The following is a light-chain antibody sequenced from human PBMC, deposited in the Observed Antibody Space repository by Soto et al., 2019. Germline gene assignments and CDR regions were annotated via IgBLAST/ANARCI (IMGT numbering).Light chain of an antibody. CDR1: QDIKNY. CDR2: AAS. Sequence: DIQVTQYPSSLSASVGDRVPITCRASQDIKNYLNWYQRKPGTAPRLLIYAASNLHSGVPSTFSASGSGTDFALHISSLQADDFGTYYCQQGFSLPWTFGQGTKVDIK. V-gene: IGKV1-39*01. CDR3: QQGFSLPWT. J-gene: IGKJ1*01.